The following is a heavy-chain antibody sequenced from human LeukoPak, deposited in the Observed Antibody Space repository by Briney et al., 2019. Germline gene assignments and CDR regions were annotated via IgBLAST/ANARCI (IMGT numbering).Heavy chain of an antibody. D-gene: IGHD6-6*01. V-gene: IGHV3-7*01. CDR3: TRSSMAALAVDS. Sequence: GGSLRLSCAASGFTFSSYGMHWVRQAPGKGLEWVANIKQDGSEKYYVDSVKGRFTISRDNTKNSLYLQMNGLRAEDTAVYYCTRSSMAALAVDSWGQGTLVTVSS. CDR1: GFTFSSYG. CDR2: IKQDGSEK. J-gene: IGHJ4*02.